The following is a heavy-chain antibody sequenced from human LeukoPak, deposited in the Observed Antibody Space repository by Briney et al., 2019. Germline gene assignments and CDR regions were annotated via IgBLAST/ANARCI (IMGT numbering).Heavy chain of an antibody. Sequence: GGSLRLSCAASGFTFSSYAMSWVRQAPGKGLEWVSAISGSGGTTYYADSAKGRFTISRDNSKNTLHLQMNSLRAEDTAVYYCAKASTTLYYDFWSGYPSRYWGQGALVTVSS. J-gene: IGHJ4*02. CDR2: ISGSGGTT. CDR1: GFTFSSYA. D-gene: IGHD3-3*01. CDR3: AKASTTLYYDFWSGYPSRY. V-gene: IGHV3-23*01.